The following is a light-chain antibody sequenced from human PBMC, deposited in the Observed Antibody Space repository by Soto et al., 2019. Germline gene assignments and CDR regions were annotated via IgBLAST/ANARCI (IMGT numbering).Light chain of an antibody. J-gene: IGKJ1*01. V-gene: IGKV4-1*01. CDR1: QSVLYSSNNNNY. CDR3: HQYINAPWT. Sequence: DFVMTQSPDSLAVSLGERATINCKSSQSVLYSSNNNNYLSWYQQKPGQPPKLLIYWASTRESGVPDRFTGSGSATDFTLTISSLQAEDVAVYYCHQYINAPWTFGQGTKVEIK. CDR2: WAS.